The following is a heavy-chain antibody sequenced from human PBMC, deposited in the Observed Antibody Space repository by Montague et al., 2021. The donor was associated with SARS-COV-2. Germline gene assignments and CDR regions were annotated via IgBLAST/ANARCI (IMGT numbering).Heavy chain of an antibody. V-gene: IGHV3-21*01. CDR3: ARDPLDYGLWSSGSYYNAYYYYYGMDV. CDR2: ISSSSSYI. D-gene: IGHD3-10*01. J-gene: IGHJ6*02. CDR1: GFTFSSYS. Sequence: SLRLSCAASGFTFSSYSMNWVRQAPGKGLEWVSSISSSSSYIYYADSVKGRFTISRDNAKNSLYLQMNSLRAEDTAVYYCARDPLDYGLWSSGSYYNAYYYYYGMDVWGQGTTVTV.